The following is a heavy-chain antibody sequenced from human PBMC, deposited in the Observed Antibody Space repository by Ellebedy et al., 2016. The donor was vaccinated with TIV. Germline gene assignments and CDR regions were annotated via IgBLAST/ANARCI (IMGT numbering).Heavy chain of an antibody. CDR2: IAVYNGHT. D-gene: IGHD3-10*01. V-gene: IGHV1-18*01. CDR3: ARSRLGGGHWYFDF. CDR1: GYTFTRYG. Sequence: ASVKVSXXVSGYTFTRYGMSWMRQAPEQGLEWMGWIAVYNGHTKYAQKFQDRDVMTTETATSTVYMELRSLRSDDTAVYYCARSRLGGGHWYFDFWGRGTLVTVSS. J-gene: IGHJ2*01.